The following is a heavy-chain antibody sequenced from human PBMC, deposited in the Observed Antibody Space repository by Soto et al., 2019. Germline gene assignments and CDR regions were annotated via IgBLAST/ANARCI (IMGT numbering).Heavy chain of an antibody. V-gene: IGHV3-23*01. D-gene: IGHD6-19*01. Sequence: PGGSLRLSCAASGFTFSSYAMSWVRQAPGKGLEWVSAISGSGGSTYYADSVEGRFTISRDNSKNTLYLQMNSLRAEDTAVYYCAKDGPPPYSSGWYDYWGQGTLVTVSS. CDR3: AKDGPPPYSSGWYDY. CDR2: ISGSGGST. J-gene: IGHJ4*02. CDR1: GFTFSSYA.